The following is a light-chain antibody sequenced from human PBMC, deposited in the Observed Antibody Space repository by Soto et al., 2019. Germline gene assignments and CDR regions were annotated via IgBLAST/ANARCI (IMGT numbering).Light chain of an antibody. Sequence: EIVLTQSPGTLSLSPGERATLSCRASQSVSSSYLAWYQQKPGHAPRLLIYGASSRATGIPYRFSGSGSGTDFTLTISRLEPEDFAVYYCQQYGSSPPITFGQGTRLEIK. CDR3: QQYGSSPPIT. V-gene: IGKV3-20*01. CDR1: QSVSSSY. CDR2: GAS. J-gene: IGKJ5*01.